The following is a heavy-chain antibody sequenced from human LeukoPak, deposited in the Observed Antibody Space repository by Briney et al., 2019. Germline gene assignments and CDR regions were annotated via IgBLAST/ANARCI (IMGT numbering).Heavy chain of an antibody. CDR2: ISSSSSYI. CDR1: GFTFSSYS. J-gene: IGHJ4*02. D-gene: IGHD6-6*01. Sequence: GGSLRLSCAASGFTFSSYSMNWVRQAPGKGLEWVSSISSSSSYIYYADSVKGRFTTSRDNAKNSLYLQMNSLRAEDTAVYYCAREPYSSSHYFDYWGQGTLVTVSS. CDR3: AREPYSSSHYFDY. V-gene: IGHV3-21*01.